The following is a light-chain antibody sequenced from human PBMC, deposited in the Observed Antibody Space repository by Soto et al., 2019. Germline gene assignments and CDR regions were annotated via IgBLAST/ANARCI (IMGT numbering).Light chain of an antibody. J-gene: IGKJ1*01. CDR2: GAS. CDR3: QQYGTSPRT. V-gene: IGKV3-20*01. CDR1: QTVSDNY. Sequence: EIVLTQSPGTLSLSPGERATLSCRASQTVSDNYLAWYQQKPGQAPRLLIYGASNGATGIPDRFSGSGSGTDFTLTISRLEPEDFAVYYCQQYGTSPRTFGQGTKVEI.